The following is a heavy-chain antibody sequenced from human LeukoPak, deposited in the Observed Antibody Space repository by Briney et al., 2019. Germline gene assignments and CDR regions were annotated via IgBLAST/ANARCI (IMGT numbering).Heavy chain of an antibody. CDR1: GGSISSSSYY. CDR2: INHSGST. CDR3: ARGAATRGMDV. J-gene: IGHJ6*02. Sequence: SETLSLTCTVSGGSISSSSYYWGWIRQPPGKGLEWIGQINHSGSTNYNPSLKSRVTISVDTSKNQFSLKLSSVTAADTAVYYCARGAATRGMDVWGQGTTVTVSS. D-gene: IGHD2-15*01. V-gene: IGHV4-39*07.